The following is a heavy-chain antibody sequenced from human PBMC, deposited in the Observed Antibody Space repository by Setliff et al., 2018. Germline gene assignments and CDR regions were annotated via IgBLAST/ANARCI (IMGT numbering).Heavy chain of an antibody. J-gene: IGHJ4*02. CDR3: ARDFLGQWGGKGGLDY. D-gene: IGHD6-19*01. CDR2: MNPKSGNT. Sequence: ASVKVSCKASGYTFTNYDINWVRQATGQGLEWMGWMNPKSGNTGYAQKFQGRVTMTRNTSISTAYMELSSLRSEDTAVYYCARDFLGQWGGKGGLDYWGQGTLVTVSS. CDR1: GYTFTNYD. V-gene: IGHV1-8*02.